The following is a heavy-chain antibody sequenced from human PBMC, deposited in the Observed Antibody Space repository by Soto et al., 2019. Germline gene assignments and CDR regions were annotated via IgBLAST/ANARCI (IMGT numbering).Heavy chain of an antibody. CDR1: GFTFGSYS. Sequence: GGSLRLSCAASGFTFGSYSMNWVRQAPGKGLEWVSYISSSSSTIYYADSVKGRFTISRDNAKNSLYLQMNSLRAEDTAVYYCAMSQADDGDYPFYMDVWGKGTTVTVSS. CDR3: AMSQADDGDYPFYMDV. D-gene: IGHD4-17*01. J-gene: IGHJ6*03. CDR2: ISSSSSTI. V-gene: IGHV3-48*01.